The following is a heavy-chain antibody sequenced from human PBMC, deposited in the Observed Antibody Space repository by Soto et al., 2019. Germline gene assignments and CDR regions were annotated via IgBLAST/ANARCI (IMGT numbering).Heavy chain of an antibody. CDR1: GGTFSSYA. CDR2: IIPIFGTA. Sequence: SVKVSCKASGGTFSSYAISWVRQAPGQGLEWMGGIIPIFGTANYAQKFQGRVTITADESTSTAYMELSSLRSEDTAVYYCAKLFWGGPAAIWFDPWGQGTLVTVSS. V-gene: IGHV1-69*13. D-gene: IGHD2-2*01. J-gene: IGHJ5*02. CDR3: AKLFWGGPAAIWFDP.